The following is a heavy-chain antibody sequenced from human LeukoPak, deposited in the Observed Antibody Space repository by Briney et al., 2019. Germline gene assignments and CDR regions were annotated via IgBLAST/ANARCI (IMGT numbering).Heavy chain of an antibody. D-gene: IGHD5-12*01. CDR1: GFSVSSYG. Sequence: GGSLRLSCAVSGFSVSSYGMSWVRQAPGRGLEWISAINVNGDTKYYADSVRGRFIISRDNSENTLYLQMNSLRTEDTAVYYCAHGYSIGWFPNWGQGSLVSVSS. CDR2: INVNGDTK. CDR3: AHGYSIGWFPN. V-gene: IGHV3-23*01. J-gene: IGHJ4*02.